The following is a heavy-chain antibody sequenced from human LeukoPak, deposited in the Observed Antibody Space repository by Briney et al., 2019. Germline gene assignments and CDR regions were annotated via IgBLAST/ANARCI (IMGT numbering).Heavy chain of an antibody. V-gene: IGHV3-21*01. J-gene: IGHJ5*02. Sequence: GESLRLSCAASGFHFSTYNMNWVRQAQGKGLEWVSSISSSTTYIYYADSMKGRFTISRDDAQNSLYLQMTSLRVEDTAVYYCAREVIGGNSAWGQGTLVTVSS. CDR2: ISSSTTYI. D-gene: IGHD4-23*01. CDR1: GFHFSTYN. CDR3: AREVIGGNSA.